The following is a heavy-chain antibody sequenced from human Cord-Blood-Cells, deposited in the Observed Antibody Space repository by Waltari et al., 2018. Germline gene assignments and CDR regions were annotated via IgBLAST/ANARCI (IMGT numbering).Heavy chain of an antibody. Sequence: QVQLVQSGAEVKKPGSSVKVSCKASGGTFSSYAISWVRQAPGQGLEWRGGIIPILGTANDAQKFQGRVTITADESTSTAYMELSSLRSEDTAVYYCASGWIAARPYNWFDPWGQGTLVTVSS. CDR1: GGTFSSYA. CDR2: IIPILGTA. CDR3: ASGWIAARPYNWFDP. D-gene: IGHD6-6*01. V-gene: IGHV1-69*01. J-gene: IGHJ5*02.